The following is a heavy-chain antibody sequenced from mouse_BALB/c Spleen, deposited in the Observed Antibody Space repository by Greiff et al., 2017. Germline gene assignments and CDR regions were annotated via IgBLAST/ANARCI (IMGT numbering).Heavy chain of an antibody. CDR2: ISSGSSTI. D-gene: IGHD2-1*01. J-gene: IGHJ3*01. Sequence: EVQGVESGGGLVQPGGSRKLSCAASGFTFSSFGMHWVRQAPEKGLEWVAYISSGSSTIYYADTVKGRFTISRYNPKNTLFLQMTSLRSEDTAMYYCARNYGNYGGTWFAYWGQGTLVTVSA. CDR1: GFTFSSFG. V-gene: IGHV5-17*02. CDR3: ARNYGNYGGTWFAY.